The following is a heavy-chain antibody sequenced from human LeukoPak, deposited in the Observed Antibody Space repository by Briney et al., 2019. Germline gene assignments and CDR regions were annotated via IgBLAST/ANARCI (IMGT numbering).Heavy chain of an antibody. D-gene: IGHD2-2*01. CDR2: IPKDGSNK. V-gene: IGHV3-30*02. Sequence: GGSLRLSCAASGFTFSSYGMHWVRQAPGKGLEWVAYIPKDGSNKFYADSVKGRFTISRDNSKNTLSLQMNSLRAEDTALYYCAKARGTSAATGYYYYMDVWADGTTVTVSS. CDR1: GFTFSSYG. CDR3: AKARGTSAATGYYYYMDV. J-gene: IGHJ6*03.